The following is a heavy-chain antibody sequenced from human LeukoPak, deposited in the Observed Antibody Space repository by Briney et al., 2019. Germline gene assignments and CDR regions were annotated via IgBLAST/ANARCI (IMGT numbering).Heavy chain of an antibody. D-gene: IGHD3-10*01. J-gene: IGHJ1*01. Sequence: PSQTLSLTCTVSGGSISSGDYYWSWIRQPPGKGLEWNGYVYYSGSTYYNPSLKSRVTISVDTSKNQFSLKLSSVTAADTAVYYCASAGRITMVRGVIMGVQHWGQGTLVSVSS. V-gene: IGHV4-30-4*01. CDR3: ASAGRITMVRGVIMGVQH. CDR1: GGSISSGDYY. CDR2: VYYSGST.